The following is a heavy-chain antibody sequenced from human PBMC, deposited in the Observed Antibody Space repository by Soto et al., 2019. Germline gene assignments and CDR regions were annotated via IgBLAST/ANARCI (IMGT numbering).Heavy chain of an antibody. J-gene: IGHJ6*03. V-gene: IGHV3-23*01. D-gene: IGHD2-2*01. Sequence: PGGSLRLSCAASGFTFSSYSMSWVRQAPGKGLEWVSAISGSGGSTYYADSVKGRFTISRDNSKNTLYLQMNSLRAEDTAVYYCAKFGVVVPAAKYYYYYMDVWGKGTTVTVSS. CDR2: ISGSGGST. CDR1: GFTFSSYS. CDR3: AKFGVVVPAAKYYYYYMDV.